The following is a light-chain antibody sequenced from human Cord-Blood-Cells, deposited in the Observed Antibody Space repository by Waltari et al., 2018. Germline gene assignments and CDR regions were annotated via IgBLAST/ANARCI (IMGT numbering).Light chain of an antibody. Sequence: QSALTQPASVSGSPGQSITIPCTGTSSDVVRYNLVSWYQPHPGKAPKLMIYEGSKRPSGVSNRFSGSKSGNTASLTISGLQAEDEADYYCCSYAGSRVFGGGTKLTVL. CDR1: SSDVVRYNL. V-gene: IGLV2-23*01. CDR2: EGS. J-gene: IGLJ3*02. CDR3: CSYAGSRV.